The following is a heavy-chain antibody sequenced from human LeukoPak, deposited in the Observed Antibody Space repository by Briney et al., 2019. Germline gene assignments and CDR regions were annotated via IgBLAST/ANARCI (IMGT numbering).Heavy chain of an antibody. Sequence: PGGSLRLSCAASGFTFSSYWMSWVRQGPGKGLEWVANINQDGSVKYYVDSVKGRFTISRDNAKNSLYLQMNSLRAEDTAMYFCARVESGEYSNYFDKWGQGTLVTVSA. CDR3: ARVESGEYSNYFDK. J-gene: IGHJ4*02. V-gene: IGHV3-7*01. D-gene: IGHD3-10*01. CDR1: GFTFSSYW. CDR2: INQDGSVK.